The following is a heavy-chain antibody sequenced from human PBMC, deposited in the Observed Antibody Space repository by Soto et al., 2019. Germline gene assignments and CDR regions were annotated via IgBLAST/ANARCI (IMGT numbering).Heavy chain of an antibody. CDR2: INPSGGST. CDR1: GYTFTSYY. Sequence: ASVKVSCKASGYTFTSYYMHWVRQAPGQGPEWMGIINPSGGSTSYAQKFQGRVTMTRATSTNTVYMELNSLRSDDTAVYYCSRDRLRGYDSSGFYSWGQGTPVTVSS. D-gene: IGHD3-22*01. CDR3: SRDRLRGYDSSGFYS. V-gene: IGHV1-46*01. J-gene: IGHJ4*02.